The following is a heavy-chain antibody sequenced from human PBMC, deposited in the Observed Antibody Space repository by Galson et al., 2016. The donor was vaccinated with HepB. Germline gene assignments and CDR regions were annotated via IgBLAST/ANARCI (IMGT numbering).Heavy chain of an antibody. Sequence: SETLSLTCGVSGASITSGHWWSCVRQPPGRGLEWIGEMSHTGGTNYNPSLKSRVTIALDKSNNQFSVKITSMTPADTAVYYCAASSGWWRLDSWGQGVLVTVSS. D-gene: IGHD6-19*01. V-gene: IGHV4-4*02. J-gene: IGHJ4*02. CDR1: GASITSGHW. CDR3: AASSGWWRLDS. CDR2: MSHTGGT.